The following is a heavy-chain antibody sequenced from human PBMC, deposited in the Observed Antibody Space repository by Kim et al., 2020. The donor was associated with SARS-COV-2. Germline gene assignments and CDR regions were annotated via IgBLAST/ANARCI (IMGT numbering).Heavy chain of an antibody. D-gene: IGHD3-3*01. CDR1: GGSISSGDYY. V-gene: IGHV4-30-4*01. J-gene: IGHJ4*02. Sequence: SETLSLTCTVSGGSISSGDYYWSWIRQPPGKGLEWIGYIYYSGSTYYNPSLKSRVTISVDTSKNQFSLKLSSVTAADTAVYYCARVVLRFLDFDYWGQGTLVTVSS. CDR3: ARVVLRFLDFDY. CDR2: IYYSGST.